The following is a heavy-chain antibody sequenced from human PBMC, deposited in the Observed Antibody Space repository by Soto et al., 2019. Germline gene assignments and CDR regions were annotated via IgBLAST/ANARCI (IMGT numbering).Heavy chain of an antibody. Sequence: PGGSLRLSCAASGFTFSSYGMHWVRQAPGKGLEWVAVIWYDGSNKYYADSVKGRFTISRDNSKNTLYLQMNSLRAEDTAVYYCAKDIKSSGRYARPNPAYYWGQGTLVTVSS. CDR2: IWYDGSNK. CDR1: GFTFSSYG. V-gene: IGHV3-33*06. J-gene: IGHJ4*02. CDR3: AKDIKSSGRYARPNPAYY. D-gene: IGHD6-19*01.